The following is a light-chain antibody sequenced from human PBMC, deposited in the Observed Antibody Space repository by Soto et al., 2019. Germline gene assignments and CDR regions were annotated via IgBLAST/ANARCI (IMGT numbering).Light chain of an antibody. CDR3: SSYTSSSTLAV. Sequence: QSALTQPASVSGSPGQSITISCTGTSSDVGGYNYVSWYQQHPGKAPKLMIYDVSNRPSGVSNRFSGSKSGNTASLTISGLQAEDEADYYCSSYTSSSTLAVIGGGTQLTVL. J-gene: IGLJ7*01. CDR1: SSDVGGYNY. CDR2: DVS. V-gene: IGLV2-14*01.